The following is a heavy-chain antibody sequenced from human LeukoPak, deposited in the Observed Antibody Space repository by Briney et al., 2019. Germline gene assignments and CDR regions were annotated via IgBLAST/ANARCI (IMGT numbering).Heavy chain of an antibody. Sequence: SETLSLTCTVSGGSISSYYWSWIRQPAGKGLEWIGRIYTSGSTNYNPSLKSRVTISVDTSKNQFSLKLSSVTAADTAVYYCARDFFEVIDNYYYYGMDVWGQGTTVTVSS. CDR3: ARDFFEVIDNYYYYGMDV. V-gene: IGHV4-4*07. J-gene: IGHJ6*02. CDR1: GGSISSYY. D-gene: IGHD3-3*01. CDR2: IYTSGST.